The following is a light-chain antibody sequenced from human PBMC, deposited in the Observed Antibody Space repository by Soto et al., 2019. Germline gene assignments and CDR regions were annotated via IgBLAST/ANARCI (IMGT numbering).Light chain of an antibody. CDR2: DAS. CDR3: QQRSNWSWT. J-gene: IGKJ1*01. Sequence: EIVLTQSPATLSLSPGERATLSCRASQSVSSYLAWYQQKPGQAPRLLIYDASNRATGIPARFCGSGSGTDFTLTISSLEPEDFAVYYCQQRSNWSWTFGQGTKVEIK. V-gene: IGKV3-11*01. CDR1: QSVSSY.